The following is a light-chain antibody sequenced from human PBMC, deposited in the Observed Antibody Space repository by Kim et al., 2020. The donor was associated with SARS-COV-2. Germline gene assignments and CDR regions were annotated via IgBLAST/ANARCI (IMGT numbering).Light chain of an antibody. CDR2: YDS. CDR3: QVWDSSSDHRVV. Sequence: PGRTARITWGGTSIGSKSVHWYQQMPGQAPVLVISYDSDRPSGIPERFSGSNSGNTATLTISRVEAGDEADYYCQVWDSSSDHRVVFGGGTQLTVL. CDR1: SIGSKS. J-gene: IGLJ2*01. V-gene: IGLV3-21*04.